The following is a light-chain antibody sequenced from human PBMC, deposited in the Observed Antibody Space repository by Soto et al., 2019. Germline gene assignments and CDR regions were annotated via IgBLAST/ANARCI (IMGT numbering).Light chain of an antibody. J-gene: IGLJ1*01. CDR2: DVS. CDR1: SSDVGNYNL. Sequence: SVLTQPASVSGSPGQSVTISCTGTSSDVGNYNLVSWYQQHPGKAPKFMIFDVSKRPSGVSDRFSGSKSGNTASLTISGLQAEDEADYYCCSYAGNSAYVFGSGTKVTVL. CDR3: CSYAGNSAYV. V-gene: IGLV2-23*02.